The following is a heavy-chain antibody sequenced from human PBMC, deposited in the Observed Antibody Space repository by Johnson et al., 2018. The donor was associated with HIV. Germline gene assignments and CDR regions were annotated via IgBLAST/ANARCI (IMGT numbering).Heavy chain of an antibody. D-gene: IGHD3-10*01. CDR2: IKQDGSEK. J-gene: IGHJ3*02. Sequence: VQLVESGGGLVQPGGSLRLSCAASGFTFIRYWMSWVRQAPGKGLEWVANIKQDGSEKTYVDSVKGRFTISRDNAKKSLYLQMDSLRPEDTAVYHCARDPIAFRNYYGSGSAFDIWGQGTMVTVSS. CDR1: GFTFIRYW. V-gene: IGHV3-7*01. CDR3: ARDPIAFRNYYGSGSAFDI.